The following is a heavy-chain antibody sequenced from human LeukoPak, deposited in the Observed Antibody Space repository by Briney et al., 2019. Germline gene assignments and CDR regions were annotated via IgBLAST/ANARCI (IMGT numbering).Heavy chain of an antibody. D-gene: IGHD3-3*01. V-gene: IGHV3-11*04. CDR2: ISSSGSTM. CDR1: GFTFSDYY. CDR3: ASLRITIFGVVINNDAFDI. Sequence: GGSLRLSCAASGFTFSDYYMSWIRQAPGKGLERVSYISSSGSTMYYADSVKGRFTISRDNAKNSLYLQMNSLRAEDTAVYYCASLRITIFGVVINNDAFDIWGQGTMVTVPS. J-gene: IGHJ3*02.